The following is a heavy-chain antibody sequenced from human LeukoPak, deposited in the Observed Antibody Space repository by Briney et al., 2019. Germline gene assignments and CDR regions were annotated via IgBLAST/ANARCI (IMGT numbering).Heavy chain of an antibody. CDR1: GGSISSYY. D-gene: IGHD3-10*01. Sequence: SETLSLTCTVSGGSISSYYWSWIRQPPGKGLEWIGYIYYSGGTNYNPSLKSRVTISVDTSKNQFSLKLSSVTAADTAVYYCARSLLWGFDPWGQGTLVTVSS. V-gene: IGHV4-59*01. CDR2: IYYSGGT. J-gene: IGHJ5*02. CDR3: ARSLLWGFDP.